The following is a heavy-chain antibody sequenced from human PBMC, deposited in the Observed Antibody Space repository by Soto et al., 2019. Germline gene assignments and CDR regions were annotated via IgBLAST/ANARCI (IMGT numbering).Heavy chain of an antibody. V-gene: IGHV4-39*01. CDR3: ARHPPPGIAAAGTYYFDY. Sequence: QLQLQESGPGLVKPSETLSLTCTVSGGSISSSSYYWGWIRQPPGKGLEWIGSIYYSGSTYYNPSLKSRVTISVDTSKNQFSLKLSSVTAADTAVYYCARHPPPGIAAAGTYYFDYWGQGTLVTVSS. CDR2: IYYSGST. D-gene: IGHD6-13*01. J-gene: IGHJ4*02. CDR1: GGSISSSSYY.